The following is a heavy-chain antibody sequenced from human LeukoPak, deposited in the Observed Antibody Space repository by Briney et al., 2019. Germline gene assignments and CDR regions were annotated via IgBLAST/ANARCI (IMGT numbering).Heavy chain of an antibody. CDR1: GGTFSSYT. J-gene: IGHJ4*02. CDR3: ARAYMTATRHFDS. Sequence: GASVKVSCKTSGGTFSSYTISWVRQAPGQGLEWMGGIIPIFGTPHYAQKFQDGVTITADASTSTAYMELSSLRSEDTAVYYCARAYMTATRHFDSWGQGTLVTVSS. CDR2: IIPIFGTP. V-gene: IGHV1-69*13. D-gene: IGHD2-21*02.